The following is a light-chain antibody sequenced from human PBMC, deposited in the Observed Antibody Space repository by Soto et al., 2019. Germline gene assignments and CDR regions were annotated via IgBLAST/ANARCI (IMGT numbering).Light chain of an antibody. V-gene: IGLV1-40*01. CDR1: SSNIGAAYD. Sequence: QSVLTQPPSVSGAPGQTVTISCTRSSSNIGAAYDVHWYQHLPGTAPKLLIYGNNNRPSGVPDRFSGSKSGTSASLAITGLQAEDEADYYCQSYDSCLSGWVFGGGTKLTVL. CDR2: GNN. J-gene: IGLJ3*02. CDR3: QSYDSCLSGWV.